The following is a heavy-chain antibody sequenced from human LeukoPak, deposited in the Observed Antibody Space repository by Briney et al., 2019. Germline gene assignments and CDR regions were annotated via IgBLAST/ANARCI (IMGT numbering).Heavy chain of an antibody. V-gene: IGHV3-48*01. CDR2: IRSNSDTI. Sequence: GGSLRLSCAASGFTFSSYSMNWVRQAPGKGREWVSYIRSNSDTIYSADSVKGRFTISRDKAVNSLYLQMSSLSAEDTAVYYCARDPRYSGYDYFDYWGQGTLVTVSS. J-gene: IGHJ4*02. D-gene: IGHD5-12*01. CDR3: ARDPRYSGYDYFDY. CDR1: GFTFSSYS.